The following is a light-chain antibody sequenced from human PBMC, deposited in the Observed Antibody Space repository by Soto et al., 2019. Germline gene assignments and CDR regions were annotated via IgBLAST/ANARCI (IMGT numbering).Light chain of an antibody. J-gene: IGKJ1*01. Sequence: DIQVTQSPSTLSASVGDRITITCRASQSISSGLAWYQQKPGKAPKLLIYDASSLESGVPSRFSGSGSGTEFTLTISSLQPDDFATYYCQQYNSYSGTFGQGTKVEIK. CDR1: QSISSG. V-gene: IGKV1-5*01. CDR3: QQYNSYSGT. CDR2: DAS.